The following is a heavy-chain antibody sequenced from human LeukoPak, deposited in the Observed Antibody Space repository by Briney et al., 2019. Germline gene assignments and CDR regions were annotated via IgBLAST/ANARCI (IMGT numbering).Heavy chain of an antibody. Sequence: SETLSLTCTVSGGSISSYYWSWIRQPPGKGLEWIGYIYYSGSTNYNPSLKSRVTISVDTSKNQYSLKLSSVTAADTAVYYCARDKCSGGSCYSDDYDAFDIWGQGTMVTVSS. J-gene: IGHJ3*02. CDR2: IYYSGST. D-gene: IGHD2-15*01. CDR1: GGSISSYY. V-gene: IGHV4-59*01. CDR3: ARDKCSGGSCYSDDYDAFDI.